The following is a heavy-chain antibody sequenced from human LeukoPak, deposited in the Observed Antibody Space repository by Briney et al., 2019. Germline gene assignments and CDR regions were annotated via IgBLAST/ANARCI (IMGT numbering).Heavy chain of an antibody. CDR3: TKTSGGGGHDS. V-gene: IGHV4-38-2*01. J-gene: IGHJ5*01. Sequence: PSDTLSLTCSVSGYSIGTGNYWAWVRQPPGKGLEWIGCVFHSGTHYKSSLTSRATISMDTSANQFSLKLTSMTAADSAFYYCTKTSGGGGHDSWGQGSLVTVSS. D-gene: IGHD4-23*01. CDR1: GYSIGTGNY. CDR2: VFHSGT.